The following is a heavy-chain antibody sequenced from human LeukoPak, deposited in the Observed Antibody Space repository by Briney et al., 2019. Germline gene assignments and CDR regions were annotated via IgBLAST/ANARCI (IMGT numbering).Heavy chain of an antibody. V-gene: IGHV4-34*01. Sequence: SETLSLTCAVYGGSFSGYYWSWIRQPPGKGLEWIGEINHSGSTNYNPSLKSRVTISVDTSKNQFSLKLSSVTAADTAVYYCASAAWKDKGQYYYDSSGYYYGHDYWGQATLVTVSS. CDR2: INHSGST. J-gene: IGHJ4*02. CDR1: GGSFSGYY. D-gene: IGHD3-22*01. CDR3: ASAAWKDKGQYYYDSSGYYYGHDY.